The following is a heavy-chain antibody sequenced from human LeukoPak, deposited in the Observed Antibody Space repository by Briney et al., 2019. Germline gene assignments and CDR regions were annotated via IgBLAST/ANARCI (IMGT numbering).Heavy chain of an antibody. Sequence: GGSLRLSCAASGVTFSSHSMHWVRQAPGKGLVWVSGISNDGTSTTHADSVKGRFTISRDNSKNTLYLQMNSLRAEDTAVYYCARDRDWGCSYCSYWGQGTLVTVSS. CDR1: GVTFSSHS. V-gene: IGHV3-74*01. D-gene: IGHD7-27*01. J-gene: IGHJ4*02. CDR3: ARDRDWGCSYCSY. CDR2: ISNDGTST.